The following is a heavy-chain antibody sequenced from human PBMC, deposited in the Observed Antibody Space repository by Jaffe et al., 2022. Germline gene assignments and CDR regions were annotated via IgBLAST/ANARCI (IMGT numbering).Heavy chain of an antibody. D-gene: IGHD3-10*01. CDR3: ARATWDRGVWFDP. CDR1: GGSISSGSYY. Sequence: QVQLQESGPGLVKPSQTLSLTCTVSGGSISSGSYYWSWIRQPAGKGLEWIGRIYTSGSTNYNPSLKSRVTISVDTSKNQFSLKLSSVTAADTAVYYCARATWDRGVWFDPWGQGTLVTVSS. V-gene: IGHV4-61*02. CDR2: IYTSGST. J-gene: IGHJ5*02.